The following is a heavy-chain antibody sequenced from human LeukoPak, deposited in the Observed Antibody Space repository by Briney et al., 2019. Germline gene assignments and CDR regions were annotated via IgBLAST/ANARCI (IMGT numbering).Heavy chain of an antibody. CDR1: GYTFTGYY. J-gene: IGHJ4*02. CDR3: ARDTLTTSPFDY. D-gene: IGHD3-22*01. Sequence: GASVKVSCKASGYTFTGYYMHWVRQAPGQGLEWMGWINPNSGGTNYAQKFQGRVTMTRDTSISTAYMELSRLRSDDTAVFYCARDTLTTSPFDYWGLGTLVTVSS. CDR2: INPNSGGT. V-gene: IGHV1-2*02.